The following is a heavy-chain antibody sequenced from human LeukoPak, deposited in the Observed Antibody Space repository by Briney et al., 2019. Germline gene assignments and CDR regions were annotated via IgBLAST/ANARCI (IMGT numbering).Heavy chain of an antibody. CDR1: GCSISSSRYY. Sequence: PSETLSLTCPVSGCSISSSRYYWAWIRQPPGKGLEWIGRIYYSGSTDYNPSLKSRVTIAVDTSKNQFSLKLTSVTAADTAVYYCARLTDYWGQGTLVTVSS. CDR2: IYYSGST. J-gene: IGHJ4*02. CDR3: ARLTDY. V-gene: IGHV4-39*01. D-gene: IGHD3-16*01.